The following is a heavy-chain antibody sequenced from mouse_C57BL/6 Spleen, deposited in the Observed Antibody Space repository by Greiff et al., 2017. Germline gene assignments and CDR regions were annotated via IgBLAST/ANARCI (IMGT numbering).Heavy chain of an antibody. CDR2: INPNNGGT. CDR3: ARGWDAGYVDV. V-gene: IGHV1-22*01. J-gene: IGHJ1*03. CDR1: GYTFTDYN. D-gene: IGHD4-1*01. Sequence: LQQSGPELVKPGASVKMSCKASGYTFTDYNMHWVKQSHGKSLEWIGYINPNNGGTSYNQKFKGKATLTVNKSSSTAYMELRSLTSEDAAVYYCARGWDAGYVDVWGTGTTVTVSS.